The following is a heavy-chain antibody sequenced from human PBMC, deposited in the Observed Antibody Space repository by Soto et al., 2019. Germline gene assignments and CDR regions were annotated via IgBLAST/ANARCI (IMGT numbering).Heavy chain of an antibody. CDR2: IYYSGST. CDR1: GGSISCYY. J-gene: IGHJ6*02. CDR3: ARIGREDFWSGYGNRPMDV. V-gene: IGHV4-59*01. Sequence: SETLSLTCTVSGGSISCYYWSWIRQPPGKGLEWIGYIYYSGSTNYNPSLKSRVTISVDTSKNQFSLKLSSVTAADTAVYYCARIGREDFWSGYGNRPMDVWGQGTTVTVSS. D-gene: IGHD3-3*01.